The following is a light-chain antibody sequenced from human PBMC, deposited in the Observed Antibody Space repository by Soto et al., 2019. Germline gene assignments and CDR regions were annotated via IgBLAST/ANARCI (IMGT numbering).Light chain of an antibody. V-gene: IGKV1-5*01. J-gene: IGKJ1*01. Sequence: IQMTQSPSTLSASVGDRVTITCRASQTISNWLAWYQQKPGKAPKLLIYDASSLQSGVPSRFSGRGSGTDFTLTISSLQPDDFATYYCQQYNFFPLTFGQGTKVDIK. CDR2: DAS. CDR1: QTISNW. CDR3: QQYNFFPLT.